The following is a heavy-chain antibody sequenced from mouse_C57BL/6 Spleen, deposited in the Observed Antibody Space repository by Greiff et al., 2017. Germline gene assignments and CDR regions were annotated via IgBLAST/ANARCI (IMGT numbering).Heavy chain of an antibody. CDR1: GYTFTDYE. V-gene: IGHV1-15*01. CDR2: LDPETGGT. Sequence: QVQLQQSGAELVRPGASVTLSCKASGYTFTDYEMHWVKQTPVHGLEWIGALDPETGGTAYNQKFKGKAILTADKSSSTAYMELRSLTSEDAAVYYCRDYYAYWGQGTLGTVSA. J-gene: IGHJ3*01. D-gene: IGHD1-1*01. CDR3: RDYYAY.